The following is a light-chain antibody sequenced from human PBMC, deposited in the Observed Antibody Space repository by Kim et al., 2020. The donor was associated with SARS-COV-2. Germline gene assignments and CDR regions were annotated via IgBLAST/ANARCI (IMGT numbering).Light chain of an antibody. J-gene: IGLJ3*02. V-gene: IGLV3-21*04. CDR2: YDS. CDR3: QVWDSSRDHPGWV. Sequence: GKTASITCGGNRIGSKTVHWYQQKSGQAPVLVIHYDSDRPSGIPERFSGSNPGNTATLTISRVEAGDEADYYCQVWDSSRDHPGWVFGGGTKLTVL. CDR1: RIGSKT.